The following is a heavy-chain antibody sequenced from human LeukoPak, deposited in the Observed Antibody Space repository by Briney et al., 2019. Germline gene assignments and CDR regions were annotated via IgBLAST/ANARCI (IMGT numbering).Heavy chain of an antibody. CDR3: ARENGRNGYNYNY. J-gene: IGHJ4*02. Sequence: ASVKVSCKASGYTFTGYYMHWVRQASGQGLEWMGWINPNSGGTNYAQKFQGRVTMTRDTSISTAYMELSRLRSDDTAVYYCARENGRNGYNYNYWGQGTLVTVSS. D-gene: IGHD5-12*01. CDR1: GYTFTGYY. V-gene: IGHV1-2*02. CDR2: INPNSGGT.